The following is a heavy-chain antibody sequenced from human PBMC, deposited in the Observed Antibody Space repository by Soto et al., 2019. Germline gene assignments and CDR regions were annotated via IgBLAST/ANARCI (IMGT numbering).Heavy chain of an antibody. CDR2: VRRDGRDE. CDR1: GFSFSNYW. Sequence: GSLRLSCAASGFSFSNYWISWVRQAPGKGLEWVANVRRDGRDEYYGDSVRGRFTISRDNAKNSVYLQMDSLRAEDTAVYYCASLDSMAAARGYWGQGTQVTAPQ. J-gene: IGHJ4*02. V-gene: IGHV3-7*03. D-gene: IGHD6-6*01. CDR3: ASLDSMAAARGY.